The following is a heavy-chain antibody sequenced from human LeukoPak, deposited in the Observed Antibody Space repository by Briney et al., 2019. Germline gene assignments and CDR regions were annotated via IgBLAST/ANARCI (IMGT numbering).Heavy chain of an antibody. CDR2: INPSGGST. D-gene: IGHD3-10*01. J-gene: IGHJ3*02. CDR1: GYTFTSYY. CDR3: ARESGLLWFGELLPSRDAFDI. V-gene: IGHV1-46*01. Sequence: ASVKVSCKASGYTFTSYYMHWVRQAPGQGLEWMGIINPSGGSTSYAQKFQGRVTMTRDTSTRTVYMELSSLRSEDTAVYYCARESGLLWFGELLPSRDAFDIWGQGTMVTVSS.